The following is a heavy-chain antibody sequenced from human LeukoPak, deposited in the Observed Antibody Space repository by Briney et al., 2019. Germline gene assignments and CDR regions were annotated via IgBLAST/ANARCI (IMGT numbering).Heavy chain of an antibody. Sequence: GGSLRLSCAASGFTFSSYSMNWVRQAPGKGLEWVSYISSSSSTIYYADSVKGRFTISRDNAKNSLYLQMNSLRAEDTAVYYCARSQIYSSGWYCSYWGQGTLVTVSS. D-gene: IGHD6-19*01. CDR2: ISSSSSTI. CDR3: ARSQIYSSGWYCSY. V-gene: IGHV3-48*01. CDR1: GFTFSSYS. J-gene: IGHJ4*02.